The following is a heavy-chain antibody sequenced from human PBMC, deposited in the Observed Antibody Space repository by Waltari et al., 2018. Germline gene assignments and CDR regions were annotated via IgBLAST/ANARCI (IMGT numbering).Heavy chain of an antibody. D-gene: IGHD2-15*01. CDR3: ARDRGRGLYLES. CDR2: VHPSGRT. V-gene: IGHV4-4*02. CDR1: DDSMRDSFW. Sequence: QLQLQESGPGLVKPSGTLSLTCAVSDDSMRDSFWWSWVSQAPGKGLEWIGQVHPSGRTNYNPACASRVTISLDTSINQFSLKLTSAAAADTAVYYCARDRGRGLYLESWGQGALITVSP. J-gene: IGHJ4*02.